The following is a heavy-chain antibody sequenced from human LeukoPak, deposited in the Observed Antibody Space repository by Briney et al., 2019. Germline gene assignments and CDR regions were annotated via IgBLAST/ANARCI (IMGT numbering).Heavy chain of an antibody. D-gene: IGHD3-3*01. J-gene: IGHJ5*02. CDR3: ARGRRITIFGVVIEGWFDP. Sequence: GGSLRLSCAASGFTFSSYAMHWVRQAPGKGLECVSAISSNGGSTYYANSVKGRFTISRDNSKNTLYLQMGSLRAEDMAVYYCARGRRITIFGVVIEGWFDPWGQGTLVTVSS. V-gene: IGHV3-64*01. CDR2: ISSNGGST. CDR1: GFTFSSYA.